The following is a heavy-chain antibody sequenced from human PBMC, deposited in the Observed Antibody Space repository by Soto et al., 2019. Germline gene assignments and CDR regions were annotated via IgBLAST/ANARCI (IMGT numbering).Heavy chain of an antibody. D-gene: IGHD3-10*01. Sequence: SETLSLSCAVYGGSFSGYYWSWIRQPPGRGLEWIGEINHSGSTNYNPSLKSRVTISVDTSKNQFSLKLSSVTAADTAVYYCARGHGKTAYYYGSGGYYSLAYWGQGTLVTVSS. CDR3: ARGHGKTAYYYGSGGYYSLAY. CDR1: GGSFSGYY. CDR2: INHSGST. V-gene: IGHV4-34*01. J-gene: IGHJ4*02.